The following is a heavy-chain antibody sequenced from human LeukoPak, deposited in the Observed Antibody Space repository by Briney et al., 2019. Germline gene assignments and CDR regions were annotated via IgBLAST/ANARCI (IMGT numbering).Heavy chain of an antibody. J-gene: IGHJ4*02. CDR3: ATGGRSGVAFES. D-gene: IGHD1-26*01. Sequence: PGGSLRLSCTASGFIASSNYMSWVRQAPGKGLEWVSLIYSGGSTYYADSVMGRSTISRDKSNNKLYLQMKSLGAEDTAVYYCATGGRSGVAFESWGQGTLVTVS. CDR1: GFIASSNY. V-gene: IGHV3-53*01. CDR2: IYSGGST.